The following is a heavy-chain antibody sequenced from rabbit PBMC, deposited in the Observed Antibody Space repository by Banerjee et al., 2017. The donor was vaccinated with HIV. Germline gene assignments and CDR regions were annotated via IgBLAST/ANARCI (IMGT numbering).Heavy chain of an antibody. CDR3: AKYGGSSSYYIW. CDR1: GFTLSKYW. D-gene: IGHD1-1*01. J-gene: IGHJ4*01. CDR2: IDIGSGSA. Sequence: QSLEESGGDLVKPGASLTLTCTASGFTLSKYWMCWVRQAPGKGLEWIGCIDIGSGSAYYASWAKGRFTISKTSSTTVTLQMTSLTAADTATYFCAKYGGSSSYYIWWGQGTLVTVS. V-gene: IGHV1S40*01.